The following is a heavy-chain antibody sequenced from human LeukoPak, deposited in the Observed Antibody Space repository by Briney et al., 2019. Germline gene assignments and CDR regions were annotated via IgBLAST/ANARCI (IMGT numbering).Heavy chain of an antibody. D-gene: IGHD5-12*01. CDR3: VRDGGVSGYDLLDY. V-gene: IGHV3-7*01. CDR2: IDQDGSEE. J-gene: IGHJ4*02. CDR1: GFTFSNYW. Sequence: GGSLRLSCAASGFTFSNYWMTWVRQAPGKGLEWVAHIDQDGSEEHYMDSVKARFTISRDNAKNSLSLQMNSLRAEDTAVYYCVRDGGVSGYDLLDYWGQGTLVTVSS.